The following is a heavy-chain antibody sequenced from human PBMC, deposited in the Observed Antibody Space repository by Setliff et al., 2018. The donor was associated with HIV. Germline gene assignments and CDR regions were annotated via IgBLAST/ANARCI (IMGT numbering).Heavy chain of an antibody. CDR2: INHSGST. V-gene: IGHV4-34*01. CDR3: ARGRGGNYFDS. CDR1: GGSFSAYH. Sequence: SETLSLTCAVYGGSFSAYHWSWIRQTPGKGLEWLGEINHSGSTAYNLALESRVSMSIDTSKNQISLKVNSVTAADTAVYFCARGRGGNYFDSWGQGTLVTAPQ. J-gene: IGHJ4*02.